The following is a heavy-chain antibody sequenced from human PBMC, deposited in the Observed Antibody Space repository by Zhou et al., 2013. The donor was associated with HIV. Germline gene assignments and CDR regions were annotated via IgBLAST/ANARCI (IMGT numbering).Heavy chain of an antibody. CDR2: IIPIFGTA. D-gene: IGHD5-18*01. Sequence: QVQLVQSGAEVKKPGSSVKVSCKASGGTFSSYAISWVRQAPGQGLEWMGGIIPIFGTANYAQKFQGRVTITTDESTSTAYMELSSLRSEDTAVYYCARFDYSYGRSWYYFDYWGQGTLVTVSS. CDR1: GGTFSSYA. V-gene: IGHV1-69*05. CDR3: ARFDYSYGRSWYYFDY. J-gene: IGHJ4*02.